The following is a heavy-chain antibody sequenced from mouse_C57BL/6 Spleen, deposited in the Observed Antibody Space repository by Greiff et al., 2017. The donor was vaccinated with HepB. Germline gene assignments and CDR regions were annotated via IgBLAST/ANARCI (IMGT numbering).Heavy chain of an antibody. J-gene: IGHJ2*01. CDR3: TRDRDYYGSSLYYFDY. D-gene: IGHD1-1*01. CDR2: ISSGGDYI. Sequence: EVMLVESGEGLVKPGGSLKLSCAASGFTFSSYAMSWVRQTPEKRLEWVAYISSGGDYIYYADTVKGRFTISRDNARNTLYLQMSSLKSEDTAMYYCTRDRDYYGSSLYYFDYWGQGTTLTVSS. V-gene: IGHV5-9-1*02. CDR1: GFTFSSYA.